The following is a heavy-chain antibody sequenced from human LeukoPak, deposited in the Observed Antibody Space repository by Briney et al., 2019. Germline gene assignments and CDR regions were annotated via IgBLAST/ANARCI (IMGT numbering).Heavy chain of an antibody. Sequence: GGSLRLSCAASGFTFDDYAMHWLRQAPGKGLEWVSLISGDGGSTYYADSVKGRFTISRDNSKNSLYLPMNSLRTEDTALYYCAKDVGRDGYNPNFDYWGQGTLVTVSS. V-gene: IGHV3-43*02. CDR1: GFTFDDYA. J-gene: IGHJ4*02. CDR2: ISGDGGST. CDR3: AKDVGRDGYNPNFDY. D-gene: IGHD5-24*01.